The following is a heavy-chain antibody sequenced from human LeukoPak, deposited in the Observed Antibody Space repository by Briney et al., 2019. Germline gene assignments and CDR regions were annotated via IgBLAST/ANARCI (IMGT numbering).Heavy chain of an antibody. CDR1: GGSISRDY. Sequence: SETLSLTCTVSGGSISRDYWSWIRQPPGKGLEWIGYIYYTGSTNYNPSLKSRVTISVDTSKNQFSLKLSSVTAADTAVYYCARYSYGLSFDYWGQGTLVTVSS. V-gene: IGHV4-59*01. D-gene: IGHD5-18*01. CDR2: IYYTGST. J-gene: IGHJ4*02. CDR3: ARYSYGLSFDY.